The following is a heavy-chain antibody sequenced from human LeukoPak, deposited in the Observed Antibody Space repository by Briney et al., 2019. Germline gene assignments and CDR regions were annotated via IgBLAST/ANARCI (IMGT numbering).Heavy chain of an antibody. CDR2: ISSSSSYI. Sequence: PGGSLRLPCAASGFTFSSYSMNWVRQAPGKGLEWVSSISSSSSYIYYADSVKGRFTISRDNAKHSLCLQMNSLRAEDTAVYYCARTGGYGDNDYWGQGTLVTVSS. J-gene: IGHJ4*02. CDR3: ARTGGYGDNDY. D-gene: IGHD4-17*01. CDR1: GFTFSSYS. V-gene: IGHV3-21*01.